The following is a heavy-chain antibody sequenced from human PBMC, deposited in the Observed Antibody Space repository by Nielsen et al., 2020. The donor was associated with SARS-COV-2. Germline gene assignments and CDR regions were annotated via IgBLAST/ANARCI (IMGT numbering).Heavy chain of an antibody. CDR3: ARDGGPPLPYCGGDCYYYYYYYMDV. CDR1: GYTFTSYY. J-gene: IGHJ6*03. CDR2: INPSGGST. Sequence: ASVKVSCKASGYTFTSYYMHWVRQAPGQGLEWMGIINPSGGSTSYAQKFQGRVTMTRDTSTSTAYMELSRLRCDDTAVYYCARDGGPPLPYCGGDCYYYYYYYMDVWGKGTTVTVSS. D-gene: IGHD2-21*02. V-gene: IGHV1-46*01.